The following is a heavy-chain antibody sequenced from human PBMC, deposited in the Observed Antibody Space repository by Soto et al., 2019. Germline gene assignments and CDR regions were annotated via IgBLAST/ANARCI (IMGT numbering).Heavy chain of an antibody. CDR3: ARDLTGYSSGWVFDY. Sequence: ASVKVSCKASGYTFTSYYMHWVRQAPGQGLEWMGIINPSGGSTSYAQKFQGRVTMTRDTSTSTVYMELSSLGSEDTAVYYCARDLTGYSSGWVFDYWGQGTLVTVSS. D-gene: IGHD6-19*01. CDR2: INPSGGST. J-gene: IGHJ4*02. CDR1: GYTFTSYY. V-gene: IGHV1-46*03.